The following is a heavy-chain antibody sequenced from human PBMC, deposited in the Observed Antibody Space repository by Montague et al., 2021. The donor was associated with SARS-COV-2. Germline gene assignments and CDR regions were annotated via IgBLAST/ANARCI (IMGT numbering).Heavy chain of an antibody. CDR1: GASFSGYY. J-gene: IGHJ4*02. CDR3: ARARAAYILTGYYFDY. V-gene: IGHV4-34*01. D-gene: IGHD3-9*01. CDR2: INHSEST. Sequence: SETLSLTCAVYGASFSGYYWSWIRQPPGNGLEWIGEINHSESTNYNPSLKSRVTISVDTSKNQFSLNLSSVTAADTAVYYCARARAAYILTGYYFDYWGQGTLVTVSS.